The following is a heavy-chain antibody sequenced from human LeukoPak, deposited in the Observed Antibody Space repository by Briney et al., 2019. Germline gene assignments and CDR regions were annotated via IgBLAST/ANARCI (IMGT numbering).Heavy chain of an antibody. CDR3: ARASSYYGSGSYYYTPDY. CDR1: GGSISSYY. J-gene: IGHJ4*02. V-gene: IGHV4-59*01. Sequence: PSETLSLTCTVSGGSISSYYWSWIRQPPGKGLEWIGYIYYSGSTNYNPSLKSRVTISVDTSKNQFSLKLSSVTAADTAVYYCARASSYYGSGSYYYTPDYWGQGTLVTVSS. CDR2: IYYSGST. D-gene: IGHD3-10*01.